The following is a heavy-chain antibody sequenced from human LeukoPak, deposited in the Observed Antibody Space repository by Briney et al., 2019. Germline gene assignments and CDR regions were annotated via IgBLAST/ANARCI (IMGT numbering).Heavy chain of an antibody. V-gene: IGHV3-23*01. D-gene: IGHD4/OR15-4a*01. CDR2: IIGSGDNT. CDR3: ARRAGAYSHPYDY. J-gene: IGHJ4*02. Sequence: GGSLRLSCAASGFTFSSYAMTWVRQAPGKGLEWVSVIIGSGDNTYYADSVKGRFTISRDNSKNTLYLQMNSLRAEDTAVYYCARRAGAYSHPYDYWGQGTLVTVSS. CDR1: GFTFSSYA.